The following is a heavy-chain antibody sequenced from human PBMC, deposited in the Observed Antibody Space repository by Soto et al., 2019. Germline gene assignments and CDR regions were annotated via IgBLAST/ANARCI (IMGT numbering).Heavy chain of an antibody. CDR2: ISAGSTT. CDR1: GFTVSSYA. V-gene: IGHV3-23*01. Sequence: GGSLRLSCAASGFTVSSYAMSWVRQAPGKGLEWVSTISAGSTTYYADSVKDRFTISRDNSKNTLFLQMSSLRAEDTAVYYCAKDGIFWDNYESYWGQGTLVTAPQ. CDR3: AKDGIFWDNYESY. J-gene: IGHJ4*02. D-gene: IGHD3-22*01.